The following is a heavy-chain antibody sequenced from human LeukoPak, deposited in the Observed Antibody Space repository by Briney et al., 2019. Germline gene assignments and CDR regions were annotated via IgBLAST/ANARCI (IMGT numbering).Heavy chain of an antibody. V-gene: IGHV4-4*07. D-gene: IGHD3-9*01. Sequence: SETLSLTCTVSGYSISSGYYWSWIRQPAGKGLEWIGRIYTSGSTNYNPSLKSRVTMSVDTSKNQFSLKLSSVTAADTAVYYCARDWYYDILTGYYLFDYWGQGTLVTVSS. CDR2: IYTSGST. CDR1: GYSISSGYY. CDR3: ARDWYYDILTGYYLFDY. J-gene: IGHJ4*02.